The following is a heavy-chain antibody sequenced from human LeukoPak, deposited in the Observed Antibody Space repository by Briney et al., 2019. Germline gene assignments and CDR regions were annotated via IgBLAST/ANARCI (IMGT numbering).Heavy chain of an antibody. Sequence: PSETLPLTCAVYGGSFSDYYWSWIRQPPGKGLEWIGEINHSGSTNYNPSLKSRVTISVDTSKNQFSLKLSSVTAADTAVYYCARLDIVVVPAAQLYYYYMDVWGKGTTVTVSS. CDR2: INHSGST. J-gene: IGHJ6*03. V-gene: IGHV4-34*01. CDR1: GGSFSDYY. CDR3: ARLDIVVVPAAQLYYYYMDV. D-gene: IGHD2-2*03.